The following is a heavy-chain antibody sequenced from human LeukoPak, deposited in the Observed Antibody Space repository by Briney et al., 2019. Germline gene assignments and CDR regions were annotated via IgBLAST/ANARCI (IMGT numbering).Heavy chain of an antibody. D-gene: IGHD2-2*02. J-gene: IGHJ4*02. CDR1: GYTFTSYG. V-gene: IGHV1-18*01. CDR3: ARSSLGYCSSTSCYIRYFDY. CDR2: ISAYNGNT. Sequence: ASVKVSCKASGYTFTSYGISWVRQAPGQGLEWMGWISAYNGNTNYAQKLQGRVTMTTDTSTSTAYMELRSLRSDDTAVYYRARSSLGYCSSTSCYIRYFDYWGQGTLVTVSS.